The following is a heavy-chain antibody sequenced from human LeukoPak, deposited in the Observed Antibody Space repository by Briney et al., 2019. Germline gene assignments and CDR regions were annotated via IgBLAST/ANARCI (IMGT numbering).Heavy chain of an antibody. D-gene: IGHD2-8*01. V-gene: IGHV3-48*03. Sequence: PGGSLRLSCATSGFTFRNYEMTWVRQSPGKGLEWVSYISKSGSPEYYAASVKGRFTISRDNANNPLYLQMNSLRAEDTAVYYCAKMGTDGGSYFDYWGQGTLVTVSS. J-gene: IGHJ4*02. CDR3: AKMGTDGGSYFDY. CDR1: GFTFRNYE. CDR2: ISKSGSPE.